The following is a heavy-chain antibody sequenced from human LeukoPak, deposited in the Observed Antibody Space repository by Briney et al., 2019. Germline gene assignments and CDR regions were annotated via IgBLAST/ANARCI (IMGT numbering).Heavy chain of an antibody. J-gene: IGHJ4*02. CDR2: IYSGDST. D-gene: IGHD3-3*01. Sequence: GGSLRHSCAASGFISNYMSWVRQAPGKGLEWVSVIYSGDSTYCADSVKGRFTISRDISKNTLYLQMNSLRPEDTAVYHCARDLWDATGYWGQGTLVTVSS. CDR3: ARDLWDATGY. CDR1: GFISNY. V-gene: IGHV3-66*02.